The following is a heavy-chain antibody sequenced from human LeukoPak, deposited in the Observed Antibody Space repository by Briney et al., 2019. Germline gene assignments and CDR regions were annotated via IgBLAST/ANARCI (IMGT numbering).Heavy chain of an antibody. J-gene: IGHJ4*02. CDR3: AKDGTLYYDYVWGSYRGYHFDY. D-gene: IGHD3-16*02. CDR2: ISGSGGST. V-gene: IGHV3-23*01. Sequence: GGSLRLSCGASGFTFSSYAMSWVRQAPGKGLEWVSAISGSGGSTYYADSVKGRFTISRDNSKNTLYLQMNSLRAEDTAVYYCAKDGTLYYDYVWGSYRGYHFDYWGQGTLVTVSS. CDR1: GFTFSSYA.